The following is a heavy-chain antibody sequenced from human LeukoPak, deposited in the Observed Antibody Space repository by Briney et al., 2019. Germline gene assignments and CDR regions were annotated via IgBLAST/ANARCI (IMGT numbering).Heavy chain of an antibody. CDR3: ARDKGVGAYFDY. J-gene: IGHJ4*02. D-gene: IGHD1-26*01. Sequence: ASVKVSCKASGYTFTGYYMHWVRQAPGQGLEWMGWINPNSGGTNYAQKFQGRVTMTRDTSISTAYMELSRLRSDDTAVYYCARDKGVGAYFDYWGQVTLVTVSS. CDR2: INPNSGGT. CDR1: GYTFTGYY. V-gene: IGHV1-2*02.